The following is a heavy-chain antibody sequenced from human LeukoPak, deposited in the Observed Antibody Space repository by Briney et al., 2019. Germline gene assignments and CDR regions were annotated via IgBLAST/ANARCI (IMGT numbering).Heavy chain of an antibody. CDR3: ARYSSSWSFGYYYYYMDV. J-gene: IGHJ6*03. V-gene: IGHV4-39*01. CDR2: IYYSGST. D-gene: IGHD6-13*01. CDR1: GGSISSSSYY. Sequence: SETLSLTCAVSGGSISSSSYYWGWIRQPPGKGLEWIGSIYYSGSTYYNPSLKSRVTISVDTSKNQFSLKLSPVTAADTAVYYCARYSSSWSFGYYYYYMDVWGKGTTVTVSS.